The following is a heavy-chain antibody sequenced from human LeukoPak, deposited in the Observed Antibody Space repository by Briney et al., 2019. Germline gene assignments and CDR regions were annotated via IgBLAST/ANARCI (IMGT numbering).Heavy chain of an antibody. V-gene: IGHV4-34*01. D-gene: IGHD3-22*01. J-gene: IGHJ6*02. Sequence: SEPLSLTCGLSGGSFSGNFWRWIRQAPGKGLEWIGEINCSGHTNYNPSLQSRVSLSIDKSKNQFDLTLNSVTAADTAMYFCAVLMIDFGMDVWGQGNTVLVSS. CDR3: AVLMIDFGMDV. CDR2: INCSGHT. CDR1: GGSFSGNF.